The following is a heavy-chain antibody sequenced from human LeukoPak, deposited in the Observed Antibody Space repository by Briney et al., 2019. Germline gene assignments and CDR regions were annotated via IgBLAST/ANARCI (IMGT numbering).Heavy chain of an antibody. CDR2: IDGSDGRT. D-gene: IGHD6-19*01. V-gene: IGHV3-23*01. CDR1: GFTFSSYA. Sequence: GGSLRLSCAASGFTFSSYAMSWVRQAPEKGLEWVSGIDGSDGRTYYADSVKGRFTISRDNSKNTLYLQMNSLRAEDTAIYYCAKMPVSYSSGWSTFDYWGQGSLVTVSS. J-gene: IGHJ4*02. CDR3: AKMPVSYSSGWSTFDY.